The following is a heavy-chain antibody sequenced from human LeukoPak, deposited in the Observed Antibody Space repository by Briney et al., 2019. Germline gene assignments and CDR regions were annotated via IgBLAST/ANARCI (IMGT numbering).Heavy chain of an antibody. Sequence: GGSLRLSCAASGFNFSSYAMSWVRQAPGKGLEWVSAISTSAGDTYYTDSVKGRFTISRDNSENTLFLQMNSLRAEDTAVYYCAKHIIVGTTKSMDSWGQGTLVTVSS. CDR3: AKHIIVGTTKSMDS. CDR1: GFNFSSYA. D-gene: IGHD1-26*01. J-gene: IGHJ4*02. CDR2: ISTSAGDT. V-gene: IGHV3-23*01.